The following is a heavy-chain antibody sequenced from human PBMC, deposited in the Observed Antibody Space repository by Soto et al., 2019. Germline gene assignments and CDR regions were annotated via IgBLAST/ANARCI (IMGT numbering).Heavy chain of an antibody. J-gene: IGHJ5*02. Sequence: PGGSLRLSCAASGFTFSSYGMHWVRQAPGKGLEWVAVIWYDGSNKYYADSVKGRFTISRDNSKNTLYLQMNSLRAEDTAVYYCARDLWSGYLSWFDPWGQGTLVTVSS. CDR2: IWYDGSNK. CDR1: GFTFSSYG. D-gene: IGHD3-3*01. CDR3: ARDLWSGYLSWFDP. V-gene: IGHV3-33*01.